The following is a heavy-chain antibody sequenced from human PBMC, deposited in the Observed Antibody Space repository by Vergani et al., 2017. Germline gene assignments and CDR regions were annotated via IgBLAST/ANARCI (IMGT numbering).Heavy chain of an antibody. Sequence: QLQLQESGPGLVKPSETLSLTCIVSGDSINNGNYSWGWIRQPPGKGLEWIGGVYYNGSTYYNPSLKSRVTTSVDASKNQFSLKLTSVTAADTAVYRCVCRATSPPRWFDCWGQGTLVIVSS. J-gene: IGHJ4*02. D-gene: IGHD2-2*01. CDR1: GDSINNGNYS. V-gene: IGHV4-39*01. CDR2: VYYNGST. CDR3: VCRATSPPRWFDC.